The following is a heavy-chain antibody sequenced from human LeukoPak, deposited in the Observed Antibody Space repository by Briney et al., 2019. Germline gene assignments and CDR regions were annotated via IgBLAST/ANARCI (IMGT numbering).Heavy chain of an antibody. CDR1: GFTFSSYW. D-gene: IGHD3-3*01. CDR2: IKQDGSEK. Sequence: GGSLRLSCAASGFTFSSYWMSWVRQAPGKGLEWVANIKQDGSEKYYVDSVKGRFTISRDNAKNSLYLQMNSLRAEDKAVYYCAREGFLWSGYSYVDYWGQGTLVTVSS. CDR3: AREGFLWSGYSYVDY. J-gene: IGHJ4*02. V-gene: IGHV3-7*01.